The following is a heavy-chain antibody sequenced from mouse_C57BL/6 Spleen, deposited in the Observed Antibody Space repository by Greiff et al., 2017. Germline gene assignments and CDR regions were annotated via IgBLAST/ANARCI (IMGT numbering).Heavy chain of an antibody. J-gene: IGHJ4*01. V-gene: IGHV1-15*01. CDR3: TRSLTTVVGIDY. CDR1: GYTFPASE. CDR2: IDPETGGP. Sequence: QVQLQQSGAELVRPGASVTLSCKASGYTFPASEMHWVKQTPVHGLEWIGAIDPETGGPAYNQKFKGKAILPEDKSSSKAYMELRSLTSEDSAVYYCTRSLTTVVGIDYWGQGTSVTVSS. D-gene: IGHD1-1*01.